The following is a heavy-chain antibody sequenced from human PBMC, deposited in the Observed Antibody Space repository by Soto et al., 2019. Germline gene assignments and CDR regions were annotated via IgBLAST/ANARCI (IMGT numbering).Heavy chain of an antibody. J-gene: IGHJ4*02. CDR1: GYTFTTYD. V-gene: IGHV1-8*01. CDR3: ARALGYSSTSRLDL. CDR2: MNPDTGNT. Sequence: QVQLVQSGAEVEKPGASVKVSCKASGYTFTTYDFNWVRQAPGHGLEWMGWMNPDTGNTGYAQKFQGRVTMTRDTSISTAFMALSGLTAEDTAVYYCARALGYSSTSRLDLRGQGTLVTVSS. D-gene: IGHD6-19*01.